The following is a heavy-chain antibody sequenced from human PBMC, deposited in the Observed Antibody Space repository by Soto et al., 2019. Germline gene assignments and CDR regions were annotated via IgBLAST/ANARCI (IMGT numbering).Heavy chain of an antibody. V-gene: IGHV3-33*01. Sequence: QVQLVESGGGAVQPGRSLRLSCAASGFTFSSYGMHWVRQAPGKGLEWVAVIWYDGSNKYYADSVKGRFTISRDNSKNTLYLQMNSLRAEDTAVYYCARDWTYDFWSGLMLKDYYYYGMDVWGQGTTVTVSS. CDR3: ARDWTYDFWSGLMLKDYYYYGMDV. D-gene: IGHD3-3*01. CDR1: GFTFSSYG. J-gene: IGHJ6*02. CDR2: IWYDGSNK.